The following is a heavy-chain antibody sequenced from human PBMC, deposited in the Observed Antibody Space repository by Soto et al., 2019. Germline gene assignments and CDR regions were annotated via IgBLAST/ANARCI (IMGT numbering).Heavy chain of an antibody. CDR3: ARDNWNSY. D-gene: IGHD1-7*01. CDR2: IHNDGSTT. J-gene: IGHJ4*01. CDR1: GFTFSSYW. Sequence: EVQLVESGGGLVQPGGSVRLSCAASGFTFSSYWMPWVRQAPGKGLMWVSRIHNDGSTTRYADSVKGRFTISRDNAKNTLYLQMSSLRVEDTAVYYCARDNWNSYWGQGTLVTVSS. V-gene: IGHV3-74*01.